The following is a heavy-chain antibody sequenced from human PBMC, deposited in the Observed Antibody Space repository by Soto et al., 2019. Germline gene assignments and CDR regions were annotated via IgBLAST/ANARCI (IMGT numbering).Heavy chain of an antibody. CDR1: GGSISSSSYY. D-gene: IGHD3-22*01. J-gene: IGHJ4*02. Sequence: SETLSLTCTVSGGSISSSSYYWGWIRQPPGKGLEWIGNIYYSGSSHYNPSLKSRVTISVDTSKNQFSLKLSSVTAADTAVHYCARWVEVVSNFDSWGQGTLVTVSS. CDR2: IYYSGSS. CDR3: ARWVEVVSNFDS. V-gene: IGHV4-39*01.